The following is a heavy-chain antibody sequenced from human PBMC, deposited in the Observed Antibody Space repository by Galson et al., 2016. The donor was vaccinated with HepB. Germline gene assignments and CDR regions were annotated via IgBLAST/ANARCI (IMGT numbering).Heavy chain of an antibody. CDR1: GFSFSASG. V-gene: IGHV3-73*01. CDR3: TRQECFDFLNGYYDY. Sequence: SLRLSCAASGFSFSASGMHWVRQASGKGLEWVGRTRSNVDRYSTPYSVSVQGRITISRDDSTNTMYLQMNSLKTEDPAVYFCTRQECFDFLNGYYDYWGQGTLVTVSS. D-gene: IGHD3-3*01. CDR2: TRSNVDRYST. J-gene: IGHJ4*02.